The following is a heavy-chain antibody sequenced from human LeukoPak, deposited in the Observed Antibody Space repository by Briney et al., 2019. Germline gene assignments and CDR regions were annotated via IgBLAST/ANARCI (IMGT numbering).Heavy chain of an antibody. CDR1: GFTFSDSY. Sequence: PGGSLRLSCAASGFTFSDSYMSWIRQAPGEGLDWLACISSSGHTIYYAESVRGRFTISRDNAKNSLYLQLNNLRPEDTAVYYCAQTGRNNYFDSWGQGTLVTVSS. CDR2: ISSSGHTI. V-gene: IGHV3-11*01. CDR3: AQTGRNNYFDS. J-gene: IGHJ5*01.